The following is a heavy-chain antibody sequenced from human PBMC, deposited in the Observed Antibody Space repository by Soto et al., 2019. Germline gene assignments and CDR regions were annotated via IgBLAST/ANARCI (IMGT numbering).Heavy chain of an antibody. J-gene: IGHJ5*02. CDR1: GFSLTFSGVG. CDR3: AHSDDSSGNNADWFDP. D-gene: IGHD3-22*01. V-gene: IGHV2-5*02. Sequence: QITLKQSGPTLVKPTQTLTLTCTFSGFSLTFSGVGVGWIRQPPGKALEWLALLYWDDEKRYSPSLKSRLSITKATTKKHVVPTRANMDPVDTTTYYCAHSDDSSGNNADWFDPWGQGTLVTVSS. CDR2: LYWDDEK.